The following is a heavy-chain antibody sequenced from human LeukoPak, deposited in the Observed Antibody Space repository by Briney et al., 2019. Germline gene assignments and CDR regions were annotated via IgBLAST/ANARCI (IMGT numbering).Heavy chain of an antibody. Sequence: GGSLRLSCAASGFTFSDYYMSWIRQAPGKGLERVSYISSSGSTIYYADSMKGRFTISRDNAKNSLYLQMNSLRAEDTAVYYCATHDLKRAMAFDIWGQGTMVTVSS. D-gene: IGHD5-24*01. CDR1: GFTFSDYY. CDR2: ISSSGSTI. J-gene: IGHJ3*02. CDR3: ATHDLKRAMAFDI. V-gene: IGHV3-11*01.